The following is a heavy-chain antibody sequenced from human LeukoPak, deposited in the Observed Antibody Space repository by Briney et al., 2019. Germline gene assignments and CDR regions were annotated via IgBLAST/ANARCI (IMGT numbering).Heavy chain of an antibody. Sequence: GGSLRLSCAASEFTVSSNYMSWVCQAPGKGLEWVSIIYSTGGKYYADSVKGRFTISRDNSKDTLYLQMNSLRAEDTAVYYCARGSDGWFAFDYWGQGILVTVSS. V-gene: IGHV3-66*01. CDR3: ARGSDGWFAFDY. CDR1: EFTVSSNY. CDR2: IYSTGGK. D-gene: IGHD6-19*01. J-gene: IGHJ4*02.